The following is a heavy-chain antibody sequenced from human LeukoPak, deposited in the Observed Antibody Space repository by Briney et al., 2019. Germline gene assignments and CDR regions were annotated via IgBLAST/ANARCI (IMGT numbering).Heavy chain of an antibody. D-gene: IGHD3-10*01. CDR2: IKQDRSEK. V-gene: IGHV3-7*01. J-gene: IGHJ3*02. CDR3: ARFGVTDDAFFI. Sequence: PGGSLRLSYAASGFTFSSYWMSWVRPAPRKGRAWVANIKQDRSEKYYVETVKGRFPTSRENANNSLYLQMNSLRAEEAAVYYCARFGVTDDAFFIWGQGRMVTVSS. CDR1: GFTFSSYW.